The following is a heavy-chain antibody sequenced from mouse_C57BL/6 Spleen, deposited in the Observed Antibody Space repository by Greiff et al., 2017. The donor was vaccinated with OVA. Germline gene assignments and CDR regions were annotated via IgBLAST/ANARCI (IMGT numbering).Heavy chain of an antibody. J-gene: IGHJ1*03. CDR2: SRNKANDYTT. D-gene: IGHD2-4*01. CDR1: GFTFSDFY. V-gene: IGHV7-1*01. CDR3: ARDADDYDGWYFDV. Sequence: EVNLVESGGGLVQSGRSLRLSCATSGFTFSDFYMEWVRHAPGKGLEWIAASRNKANDYTTEYSASVKGRFIVSRDTSQSILYLQMNALRAEDTAIYYCARDADDYDGWYFDVWGTGTTVTVSS.